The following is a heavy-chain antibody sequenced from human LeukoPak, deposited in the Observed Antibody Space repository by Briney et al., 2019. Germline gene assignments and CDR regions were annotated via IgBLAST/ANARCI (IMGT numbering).Heavy chain of an antibody. CDR1: GYTFTSYG. Sequence: ASVKVSCKASGYTFTSYGISWVRQAPGQGLEWMGWISAYNGNTNYAQKLQGRVTMTTDTSTSTAYMELRSLRSDDTAVYYCASQKYSSGWFHLDYWGQGTLVTVSS. CDR2: ISAYNGNT. V-gene: IGHV1-18*01. CDR3: ASQKYSSGWFHLDY. J-gene: IGHJ4*02. D-gene: IGHD6-19*01.